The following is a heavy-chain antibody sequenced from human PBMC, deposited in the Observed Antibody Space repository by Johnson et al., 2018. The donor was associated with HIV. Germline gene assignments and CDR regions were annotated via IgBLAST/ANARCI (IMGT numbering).Heavy chain of an antibody. CDR3: ARAGYLDAFDI. V-gene: IGHV3-66*01. CDR1: GFTVSSNY. Sequence: VQLVESGGGLVKPGGSLRLSCAASGFTVSSNYMSWVRQAPGKGLEWVSDIYSGGSTYYADSVKGRFTISRDTSKNTLYLQMNSLRAEDTAVYYCARAGYLDAFDIWGQGTMVTVSS. J-gene: IGHJ3*02. CDR2: IYSGGST. D-gene: IGHD5-18*01.